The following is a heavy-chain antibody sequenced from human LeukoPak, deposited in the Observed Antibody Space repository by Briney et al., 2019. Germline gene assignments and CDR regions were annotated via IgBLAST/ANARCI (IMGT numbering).Heavy chain of an antibody. J-gene: IGHJ4*02. CDR1: GVSISSGGYY. V-gene: IGHV4-30-2*01. CDR3: ARARGGYCSSTSCFNFDY. Sequence: PSETLSLTCTVSGVSISSGGYYWSWIRQPPGKGLEWIGYIYHSGSTYYNPSLKSRVTISVDTSKNQFSLKLSSVTAADTAVYYCARARGGYCSSTSCFNFDYWGQGTLVTVSS. CDR2: IYHSGST. D-gene: IGHD2-2*01.